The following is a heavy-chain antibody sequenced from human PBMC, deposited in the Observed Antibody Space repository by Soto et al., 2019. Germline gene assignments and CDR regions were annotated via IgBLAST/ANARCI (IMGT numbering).Heavy chain of an antibody. D-gene: IGHD1-1*01. J-gene: IGHJ4*02. CDR3: ARGRYGDY. V-gene: IGHV1-18*01. CDR1: GYAFTTYG. Sequence: QVHLVQSGAEVKKPGASVKVSCKGSGYAFTTYGITWVRQAPGQGLEWMGWISAHNGNTNYAQKLQDRDTVTRDTSTSTANMELRSLRSDDTAVYYCARGRYGDYWGQGALVTVSS. CDR2: ISAHNGNT.